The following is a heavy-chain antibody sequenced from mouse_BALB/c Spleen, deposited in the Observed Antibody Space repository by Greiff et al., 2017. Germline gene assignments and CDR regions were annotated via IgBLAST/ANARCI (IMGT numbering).Heavy chain of an antibody. CDR3: ARDYRYDGAMDY. D-gene: IGHD2-14*01. V-gene: IGHV7-3*02. J-gene: IGHJ4*01. CDR1: GFTFTDYY. Sequence: EVQLVESGGGLVQPGGSLRLSCATSGFTFTDYYMSWVRQPPGKALEWLGFIRNKANGYTTEYSASVKGRFTISRDNSQSILYLRMNTLRAEDSATYYCARDYRYDGAMDYWGQGTSVTVSS. CDR2: IRNKANGYTT.